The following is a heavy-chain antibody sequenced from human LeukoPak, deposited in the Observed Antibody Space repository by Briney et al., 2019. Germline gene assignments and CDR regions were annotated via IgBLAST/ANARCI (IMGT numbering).Heavy chain of an antibody. V-gene: IGHV3-21*01. CDR3: ARAKYCSGAACFSYYYYDMDV. J-gene: IGHJ6*02. D-gene: IGHD2-15*01. Sequence: PGGSLRLSCAASGFTFSSYAMNWVRQVPGKGLEWVSSISSGGSFIYYADSLRGRFTISRDNAKNSLYLQMDRLTVEDTAVYYCARAKYCSGAACFSYYYYDMDVWGQGTTVTVSS. CDR2: ISSGGSFI. CDR1: GFTFSSYA.